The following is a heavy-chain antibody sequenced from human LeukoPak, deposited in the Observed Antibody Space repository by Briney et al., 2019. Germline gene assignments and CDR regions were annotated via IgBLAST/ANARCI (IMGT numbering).Heavy chain of an antibody. CDR2: IYYSGST. CDR3: ARRDMDIVATIFSSYDYYYGMDV. Sequence: PSETLSLTCTVSGGSISSSSYYGGWIRQPPGKGLEWIGSIYYSGSTYYNPSLKSRVTISVDTSKNQFSLKLSSVTAADTAVYYCARRDMDIVATIFSSYDYYYGMDVWGQGTTVTVSS. V-gene: IGHV4-39*01. CDR1: GGSISSSSYY. D-gene: IGHD5-12*01. J-gene: IGHJ6*02.